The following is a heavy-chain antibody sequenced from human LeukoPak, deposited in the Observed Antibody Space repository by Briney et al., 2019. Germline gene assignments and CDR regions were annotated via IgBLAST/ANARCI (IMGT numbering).Heavy chain of an antibody. D-gene: IGHD3-3*01. CDR1: GGSISSYY. J-gene: IGHJ5*02. V-gene: IGHV4-4*07. CDR3: ARESRRRFLEWLHWFDP. CDR2: IYTSGST. Sequence: PSETLSLTCTVSGGSISSYYWSWIRQPAGKGLEWIGRIYTSGSTNYNPSLKSRVTMSVDTSKNQLSLKLSSVTAADTAVYYCARESRRRFLEWLHWFDPWGQGTLVTVSS.